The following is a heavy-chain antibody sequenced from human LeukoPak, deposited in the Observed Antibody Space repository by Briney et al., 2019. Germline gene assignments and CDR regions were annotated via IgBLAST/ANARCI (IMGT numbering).Heavy chain of an antibody. V-gene: IGHV3-15*01. CDR2: IKSNTNGGTI. D-gene: IGHD1-7*01. CDR3: AKDQRMGITGTFDY. Sequence: GGSLRLSCAASGFTFSNAWVSWVRQAPGKGLEWVGRIKSNTNGGTIDYAAPVKDRFTISRDDSKNTLYLQMNSLRAEDTAVYYCAKDQRMGITGTFDYWGQGTLVTVSS. J-gene: IGHJ4*02. CDR1: GFTFSNAW.